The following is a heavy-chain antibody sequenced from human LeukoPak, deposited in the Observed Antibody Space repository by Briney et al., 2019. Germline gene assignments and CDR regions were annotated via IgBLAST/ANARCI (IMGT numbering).Heavy chain of an antibody. V-gene: IGHV4-59*01. D-gene: IGHD3-3*02. CDR1: GGSISPYY. J-gene: IGHJ6*03. Sequence: PSETLSLICTVSGGSISPYYWSSIRQPPGKGLECIGYIYYSGSTNYNPSLKSRVTISVDTSKNQFSLKLSSVTAADTAVYYCARAFYPGYYSYMAVWGKGTTVTVSS. CDR2: IYYSGST. CDR3: ARAFYPGYYSYMAV.